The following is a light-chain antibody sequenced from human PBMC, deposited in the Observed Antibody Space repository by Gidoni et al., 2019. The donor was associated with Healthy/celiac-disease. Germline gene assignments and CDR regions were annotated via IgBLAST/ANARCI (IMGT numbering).Light chain of an antibody. Sequence: DIQMTQSPSSLSASVGDRVTITCRASQSISSYLNWYQQKPGKAPKLLISAASSLQSGVPSRFSGSGSGTDFTLTISSLQPEDFATYYCQQSYRTPITFGQGTRLEIK. J-gene: IGKJ5*01. CDR1: QSISSY. CDR3: QQSYRTPIT. V-gene: IGKV1-39*01. CDR2: AAS.